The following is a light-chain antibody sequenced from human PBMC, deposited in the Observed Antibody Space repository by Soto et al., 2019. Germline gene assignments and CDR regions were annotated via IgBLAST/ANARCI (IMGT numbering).Light chain of an antibody. V-gene: IGKV1-8*01. CDR3: QQRNYWQVT. CDR1: QGISSY. J-gene: IGKJ5*01. Sequence: AIRMTQSPSSFSASTGYRVTITWRASQGISSYLAWYQQKPGKAPKLLIYAASTLQSGVPSRFSGSGSGTDFTLTISSLEPEDFAVYYCQQRNYWQVTFGQGTRLEIK. CDR2: AAS.